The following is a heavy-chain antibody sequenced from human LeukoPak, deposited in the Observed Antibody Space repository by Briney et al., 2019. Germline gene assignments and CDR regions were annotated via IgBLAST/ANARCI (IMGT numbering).Heavy chain of an antibody. J-gene: IGHJ4*02. CDR3: ARDSSSWSRPPTFPDY. CDR2: INPNSGDT. CDR1: GYTFTGYY. D-gene: IGHD6-13*01. Sequence: ASVKVSCKASGYTFTGYYMHWVRQAPGQGLEWMGRINPNSGDTTYAQKFQGRVTMTRDTSISTAYMELSRLRSDDTAVYYCARDSSSWSRPPTFPDYWGQGTLVTVSS. V-gene: IGHV1-2*06.